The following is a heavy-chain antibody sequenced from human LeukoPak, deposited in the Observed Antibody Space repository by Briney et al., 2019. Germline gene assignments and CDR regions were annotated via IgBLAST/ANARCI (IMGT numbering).Heavy chain of an antibody. Sequence: PSETLSLTCTVSGGSISSYYWSWIRQPPGKGLEWIGYIYYSGSTNYNPSHKSRLTISVDTSKNQFSLKLSSVTAADTAVYYCARAPNPGIVYYCGQGTLVTVSS. CDR3: ARAPNPGIVYY. CDR1: GGSISSYY. J-gene: IGHJ4*02. D-gene: IGHD2-15*01. CDR2: IYYSGST. V-gene: IGHV4-59*01.